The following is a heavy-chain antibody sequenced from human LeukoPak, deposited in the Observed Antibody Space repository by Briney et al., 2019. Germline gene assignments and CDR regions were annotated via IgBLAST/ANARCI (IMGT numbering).Heavy chain of an antibody. Sequence: GGSLRLSCAASGFTFSSYSMNWVRQAPGKGLEWVSSISSSSSYIYYADSVKGRFTISRDNAKNSLYLQMNSLRAEDTAVYYCARMGDCSGGSCYSFDYWGQGTLVTVSS. CDR2: ISSSSSYI. CDR1: GFTFSSYS. D-gene: IGHD2-15*01. V-gene: IGHV3-21*01. CDR3: ARMGDCSGGSCYSFDY. J-gene: IGHJ4*02.